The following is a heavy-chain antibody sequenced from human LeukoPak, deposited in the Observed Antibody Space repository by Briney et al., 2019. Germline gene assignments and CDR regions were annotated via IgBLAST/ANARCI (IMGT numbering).Heavy chain of an antibody. J-gene: IGHJ3*01. V-gene: IGHV3-66*01. CDR2: IYSGGRT. CDR3: ARERCSSTNCYTREAFDV. CDR1: GFTFSSYW. D-gene: IGHD2-2*02. Sequence: HPGGSLRLSCAASGFTFSSYWMSWVRQAPGEGLGWVSVIYSGGRTDYAEFVKGRFTISRDNSKNTLYLQMNSLRAEDTAVYYCARERCSSTNCYTREAFDVWGQGTMVTVSS.